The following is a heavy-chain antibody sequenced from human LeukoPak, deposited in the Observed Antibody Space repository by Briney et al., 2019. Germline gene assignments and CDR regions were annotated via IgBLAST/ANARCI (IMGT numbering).Heavy chain of an antibody. V-gene: IGHV3-64D*06. D-gene: IGHD3-22*01. CDR3: VKRSSSGYHYDY. Sequence: PGGSLRLSCSASGFSFSTYAMHWVRQAPGRGLEYVSAVTSSGGSTYYADPVKGRFTISRDNSKNTLYLQMSSLRAEDTAVYYCVKRSSSGYHYDYWGQGTLVTVSS. CDR2: VTSSGGST. CDR1: GFSFSTYA. J-gene: IGHJ4*02.